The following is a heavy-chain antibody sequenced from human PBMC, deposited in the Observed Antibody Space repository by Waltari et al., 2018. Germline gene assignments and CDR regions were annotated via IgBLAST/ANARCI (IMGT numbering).Heavy chain of an antibody. J-gene: IGHJ6*02. CDR2: IKPNSDGT. D-gene: IGHD2-2*01. Sequence: QVQLVQSGAEVKKPGASVKASCKASGYTFTGYYMHWVRQAPGQGLEWMGWIKPNSDGTNYAQKFQGRVTMTRNTSISTAYMELSRLRSDDTAVYYCARGVVVVPAAHYYYGMDVWGQGTTVTVSS. CDR1: GYTFTGYY. V-gene: IGHV1-2*02. CDR3: ARGVVVVPAAHYYYGMDV.